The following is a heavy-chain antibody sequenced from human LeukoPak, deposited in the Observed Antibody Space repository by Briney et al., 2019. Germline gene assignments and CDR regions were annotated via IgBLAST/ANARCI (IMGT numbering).Heavy chain of an antibody. Sequence: GGSLRLSCAASGFTFSNYGMHWVRQAPGKGLEWVSYISSSSSTIYYADSVKGRFTISRDNAKNSLYLQMNSLRAEDTAVYYCARGWLGSSSEGFGYWGQGTLVTVSS. V-gene: IGHV3-48*01. D-gene: IGHD6-6*01. CDR2: ISSSSSTI. CDR1: GFTFSNYG. J-gene: IGHJ4*02. CDR3: ARGWLGSSSEGFGY.